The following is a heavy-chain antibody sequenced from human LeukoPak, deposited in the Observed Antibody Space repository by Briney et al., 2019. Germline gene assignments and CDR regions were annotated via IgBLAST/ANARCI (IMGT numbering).Heavy chain of an antibody. J-gene: IGHJ3*02. V-gene: IGHV3-74*01. CDR1: GFPFSSYW. D-gene: IGHD4-17*01. CDR3: AREPTDDYGDLTDAFDI. CDR2: INSDGSST. Sequence: GGSLRLSCAASGFPFSSYWMHWVRHATGKGLVWVSRINSDGSSTSYADSVKGRFTISRDNAKNTLYLQMNSLRAEDTAVYYCAREPTDDYGDLTDAFDIWGQGTMVTVSS.